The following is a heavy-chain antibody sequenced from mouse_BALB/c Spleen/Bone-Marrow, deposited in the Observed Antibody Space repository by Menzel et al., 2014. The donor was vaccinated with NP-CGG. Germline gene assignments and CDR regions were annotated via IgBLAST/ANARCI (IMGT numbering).Heavy chain of an antibody. Sequence: VQLQQSGAELVKPGAPVKLSCTASGYTFTSYWMNWVKQRPGRGLAGIGRVDPSDSEAHYNQKFKDKATLTVDKSSSTACSQLSSLTSEDSAVYYWARALGDGYYYAMDYWGQGPSVTVSS. V-gene: IGHV1-69*02. CDR1: GYTFTSYW. CDR2: VDPSDSEA. D-gene: IGHD2-3*01. CDR3: ARALGDGYYYAMDY. J-gene: IGHJ4*01.